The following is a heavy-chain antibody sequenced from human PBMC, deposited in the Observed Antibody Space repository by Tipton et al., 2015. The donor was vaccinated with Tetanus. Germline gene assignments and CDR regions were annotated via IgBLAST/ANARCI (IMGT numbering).Heavy chain of an antibody. J-gene: IGHJ4*02. CDR3: ARDSPDILLVPAV. V-gene: IGHV3-74*01. CDR2: INGHGTNT. D-gene: IGHD2-2*01. CDR1: GFTLRRYG. Sequence: SLRLSCAASGFTLRRYGMHWVRQAPGKGLMWVSRINGHGTNTAYADSVKGRFTISRDNAKNTLYLQMNSLRAEDTAVYYCARDSPDILLVPAVWGQGTLVTVSS.